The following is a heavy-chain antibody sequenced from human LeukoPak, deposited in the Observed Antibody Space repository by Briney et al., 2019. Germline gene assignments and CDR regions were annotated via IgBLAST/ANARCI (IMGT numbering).Heavy chain of an antibody. D-gene: IGHD6-19*01. CDR3: ARSEWLVHFDY. Sequence: GASVKVSCKASGYTFTSYYMHWVRQAPGQGLEWMGIINPSGGSTSYAQKFQGRVTVTRDTSTSTVYMELSSLRSEDTAVYYCARSEWLVHFDYWGQGTLVTVSS. V-gene: IGHV1-46*01. CDR2: INPSGGST. J-gene: IGHJ4*02. CDR1: GYTFTSYY.